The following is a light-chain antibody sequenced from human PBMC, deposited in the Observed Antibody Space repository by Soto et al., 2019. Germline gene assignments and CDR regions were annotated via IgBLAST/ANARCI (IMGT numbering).Light chain of an antibody. CDR3: QQYNNWPRT. Sequence: IKMTQSPSTLSASVGDRVTITCRASQSISSWLAWYQQKPGKAPKLLIYDASSLESGVPSRFSGSGSGTEFTLTISSLQSEDFAVYYCQQYNNWPRTFGQGTKVDIK. J-gene: IGKJ1*01. CDR1: QSISSW. CDR2: DAS. V-gene: IGKV1-5*01.